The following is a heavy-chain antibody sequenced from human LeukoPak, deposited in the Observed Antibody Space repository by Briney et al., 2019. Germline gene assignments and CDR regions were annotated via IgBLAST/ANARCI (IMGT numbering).Heavy chain of an antibody. Sequence: SETLSLTCTVSGGSISSGNYYWDWVRQPAGKGLEWIGRIYTSGSTIYNPSLKSRVTISLDTSKNQFSLNLSSVTAADTAVYYCARAQILVALYYFDYWGQGTLVTVSS. D-gene: IGHD5-12*01. CDR1: GGSISSGNYY. CDR3: ARAQILVALYYFDY. J-gene: IGHJ4*02. V-gene: IGHV4-61*02. CDR2: IYTSGST.